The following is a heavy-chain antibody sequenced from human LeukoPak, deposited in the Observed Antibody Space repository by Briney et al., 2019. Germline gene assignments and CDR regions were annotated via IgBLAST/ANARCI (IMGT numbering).Heavy chain of an antibody. CDR3: ARERTPYVLGSGYGMDV. CDR2: IWYDGSNK. D-gene: IGHD3-10*01. V-gene: IGHV3-33*01. J-gene: IGHJ6*02. Sequence: PGGSLRLSCAASGFAFSSYGMHWVRQAPGKGLEWVALIWYDGSNKYYADSVKGRFTISRDSSKNTLYLEMSSLRAEDTAVYFCARERTPYVLGSGYGMDVWGQGTSVTVSS. CDR1: GFAFSSYG.